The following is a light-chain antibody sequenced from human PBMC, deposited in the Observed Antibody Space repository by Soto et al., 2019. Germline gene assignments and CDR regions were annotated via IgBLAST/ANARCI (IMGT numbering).Light chain of an antibody. V-gene: IGLV2-14*01. CDR1: SSDVGGYNY. CDR2: DVS. J-gene: IGLJ1*01. CDR3: PSYTSFTFYV. Sequence: QSVLTQPASVSGSPGQSITISCTGTSSDVGGYNYVSWYQQHPGKAPKLMIYDVSNRPSGVSNRFSGSKSGNTASLTISGLQAEDEADYYCPSYTSFTFYVFVTGTKVTV.